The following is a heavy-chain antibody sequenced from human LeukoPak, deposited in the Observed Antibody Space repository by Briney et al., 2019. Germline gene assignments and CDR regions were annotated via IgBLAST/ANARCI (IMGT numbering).Heavy chain of an antibody. J-gene: IGHJ6*02. V-gene: IGHV3-7*01. CDR2: IKQDGSEK. Sequence: GGSLRLSCAASEFTFSSYWMSWVRQAPGEGLEWVANIKQDGSEKYYVDSVKGRFTISRDNAKNSLYLQMNGLRAEDTAVYYCTRDYSGSRNYYYYYGMHVWGQGTTVTVSS. CDR3: TRDYSGSRNYYYYYGMHV. D-gene: IGHD3-10*01. CDR1: EFTFSSYW.